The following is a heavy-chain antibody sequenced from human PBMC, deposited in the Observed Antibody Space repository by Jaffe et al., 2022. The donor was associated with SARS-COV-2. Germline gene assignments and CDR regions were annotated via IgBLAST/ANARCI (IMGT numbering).Heavy chain of an antibody. D-gene: IGHD1-7*01. CDR3: ARDQELELGETYYYYYGMDV. CDR2: TYYRSKWYN. J-gene: IGHJ6*02. CDR1: GDSVSSNSAA. V-gene: IGHV6-1*01. Sequence: QVQLQQSGPGLVKPSQTLSLTCAISGDSVSSNSAAWNWIRQSPSRGLEWLGRTYYRSKWYNDYAVSVKSRITINPDTSKNQFSLQLNSVTPEDTAVYYCARDQELELGETYYYYYGMDVWGQGTTVTVSS.